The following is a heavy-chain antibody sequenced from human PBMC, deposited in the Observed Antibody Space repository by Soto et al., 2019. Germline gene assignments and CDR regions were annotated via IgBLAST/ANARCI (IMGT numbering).Heavy chain of an antibody. Sequence: SETLSLTCTVSGGSISSSSYYWGWIRQPPGKGLEWIGSIYYSGSTYYNPSPKSRVTISVDTSKNQFSLKLSSVTAADTAVYYCARRITIFGVATFDYWGQGTLVTVSS. CDR1: GGSISSSSYY. D-gene: IGHD3-3*01. CDR3: ARRITIFGVATFDY. CDR2: IYYSGST. J-gene: IGHJ4*02. V-gene: IGHV4-39*01.